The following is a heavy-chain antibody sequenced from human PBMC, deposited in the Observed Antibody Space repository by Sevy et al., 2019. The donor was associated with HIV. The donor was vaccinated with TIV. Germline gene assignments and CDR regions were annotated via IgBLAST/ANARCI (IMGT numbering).Heavy chain of an antibody. CDR3: AAYLGYCSGGSCYTHPFDY. J-gene: IGHJ4*02. Sequence: ASVKVSCKASGGTFSSYAISWVRQAPGQGLEWMGGIIPIFGTANYAQKFQGRVTITADESTSTAYTELSSLRSEDTAVYYCAAYLGYCSGGSCYTHPFDYWGQGTLVTVSS. CDR1: GGTFSSYA. V-gene: IGHV1-69*13. CDR2: IIPIFGTA. D-gene: IGHD2-15*01.